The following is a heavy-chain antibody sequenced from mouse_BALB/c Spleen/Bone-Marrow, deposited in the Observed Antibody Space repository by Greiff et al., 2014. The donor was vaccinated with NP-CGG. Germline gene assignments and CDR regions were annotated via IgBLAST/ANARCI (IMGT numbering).Heavy chain of an antibody. CDR2: ISSGGGST. J-gene: IGHJ1*01. V-gene: IGHV5-12-1*01. Sequence: VQLKESGGGLVKPGGALKISCAASGFAFSSYDMSWVRPTPGKRVGGGAYISSGGGSTYYPDTVKGRFTISRDNAKNTLYLQMSSLKSEDTAMYYCARQGAYYGNYKYFDVWGAGTTVTVSS. CDR1: GFAFSSYD. D-gene: IGHD2-10*01. CDR3: ARQGAYYGNYKYFDV.